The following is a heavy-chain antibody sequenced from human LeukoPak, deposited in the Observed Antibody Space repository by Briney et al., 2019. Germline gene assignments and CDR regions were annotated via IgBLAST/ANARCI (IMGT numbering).Heavy chain of an antibody. J-gene: IGHJ4*02. V-gene: IGHV4-31*03. CDR1: GGSISSGGYY. CDR3: ARGRAAAGLFDY. Sequence: SETLSLTRTVSGGSISSGGYYWSWLRQHPGKGLEWIGYIYYSGSTYYNPSLKSRVTISVDTSKNQFSLKLSSVTAADTAVYYCARGRAAAGLFDYWGQGTLVTVSS. CDR2: IYYSGST. D-gene: IGHD6-13*01.